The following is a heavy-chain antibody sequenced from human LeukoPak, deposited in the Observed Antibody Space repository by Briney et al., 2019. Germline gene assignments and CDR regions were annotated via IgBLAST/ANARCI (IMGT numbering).Heavy chain of an antibody. J-gene: IGHJ6*02. V-gene: IGHV3-7*01. Sequence: GGSLRLSCAASGFTFSSYWINWVRQAPGKGLEWVAKIKQDGSEKYYADSVKGRFTISRDNAKNSLYLQMNSLRAEDTAVYYCANHRWGYGMDVWGQGTTVTVSS. CDR3: ANHRWGYGMDV. D-gene: IGHD3-16*01. CDR2: IKQDGSEK. CDR1: GFTFSSYW.